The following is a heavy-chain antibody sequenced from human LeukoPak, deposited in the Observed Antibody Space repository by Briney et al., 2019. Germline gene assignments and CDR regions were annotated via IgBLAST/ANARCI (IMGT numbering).Heavy chain of an antibody. CDR1: GFTVSSNY. V-gene: IGHV3-66*01. D-gene: IGHD7-27*01. Sequence: GALRLSCAASGFTVSSNYMSWVRQAPGKGLEWGSVIYSGATTYYADSVKGRFTISRDNSKNTLYLQMNSLRAEDTAVYYCARSTGDRFDPWGQGTLVTVSS. J-gene: IGHJ5*02. CDR3: ARSTGDRFDP. CDR2: IYSGATT.